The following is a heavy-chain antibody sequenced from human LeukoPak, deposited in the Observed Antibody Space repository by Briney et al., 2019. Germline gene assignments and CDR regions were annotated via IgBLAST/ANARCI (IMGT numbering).Heavy chain of an antibody. CDR2: IYYSGST. V-gene: IGHV4-39*07. J-gene: IGHJ4*02. D-gene: IGHD3-22*01. CDR3: AREARDYYDSSGYLDY. CDR1: GGSISSSSYY. Sequence: SETLSLTCTVSGGSISSSSYYWGWIRQPPGKGLEWIGSIYYSGSTYYNPSLKSRVTISVDTSKNQFSLKLSSVTAADTAVYYCAREARDYYDSSGYLDYWGQGTLVTVSS.